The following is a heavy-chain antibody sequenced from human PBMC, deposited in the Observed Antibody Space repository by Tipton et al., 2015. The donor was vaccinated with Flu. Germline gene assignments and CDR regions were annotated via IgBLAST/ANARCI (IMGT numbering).Heavy chain of an antibody. J-gene: IGHJ5*02. D-gene: IGHD2/OR15-2a*01. Sequence: TLSLTCTVSGGSISSGSYYWSWIRQPAGKGLEWIGRIYTSGSTNYNPSLKSRVTISVDTSKNQFSLKLSSVTAADTGVYYCARGQIFGWFDPWGQGTLVTVSS. CDR2: IYTSGST. CDR1: GGSISSGSYY. CDR3: ARGQIFGWFDP. V-gene: IGHV4-61*02.